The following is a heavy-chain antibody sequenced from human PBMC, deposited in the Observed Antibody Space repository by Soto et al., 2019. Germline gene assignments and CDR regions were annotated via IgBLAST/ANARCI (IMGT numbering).Heavy chain of an antibody. J-gene: IGHJ4*02. V-gene: IGHV4-4*02. D-gene: IGHD2-15*01. CDR1: GGSISSSNW. CDR2: IYHSGST. CDR3: ARAPVVAATYFDY. Sequence: PSENLSLTCAVSGGSISSSNWWSWVRPPPGKGLEWIGEIYHSGSTNYNPSLKSRVTISVDKSKNQFSLKLSSVTAADTAVYYCARAPVVAATYFDYWGQGTLVTSPQ.